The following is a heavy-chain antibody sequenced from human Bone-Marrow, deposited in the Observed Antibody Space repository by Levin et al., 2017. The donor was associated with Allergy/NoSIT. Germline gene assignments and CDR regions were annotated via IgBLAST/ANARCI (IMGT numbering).Heavy chain of an antibody. CDR1: GGTFSSYT. D-gene: IGHD2-2*01. J-gene: IGHJ5*02. CDR3: AREGYCSSTSCPMGWFDP. CDR2: IIPILGIA. Sequence: KISCKASGGTFSSYTISWVRQAPGQGLEWMGRIIPILGIANYAQKFQGRVTITADKSTSTAYMELSSLRSEDTAVYYCAREGYCSSTSCPMGWFDPWGQGTLVTVSS. V-gene: IGHV1-69*04.